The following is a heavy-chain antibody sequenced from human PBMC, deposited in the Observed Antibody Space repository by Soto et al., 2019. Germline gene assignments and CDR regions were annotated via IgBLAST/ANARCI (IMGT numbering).Heavy chain of an antibody. CDR3: ARARRGTYYDTQGPYFQH. D-gene: IGHD3-22*01. V-gene: IGHV1-2*02. J-gene: IGHJ1*01. CDR1: GYTFTGYY. CDR2: INPNSGGT. Sequence: ASVKVSCKASGYTFTGYYMHWVRQAPGQGLEWMGWINPNSGGTNYAQKFQGRVTMTRDTSISTAYMELSRLRSDDTAVYYCARARRGTYYDTQGPYFQHWGQGTLVTVS.